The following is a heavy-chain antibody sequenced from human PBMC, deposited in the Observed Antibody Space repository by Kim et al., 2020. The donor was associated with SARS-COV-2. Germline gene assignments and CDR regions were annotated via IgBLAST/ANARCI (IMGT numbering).Heavy chain of an antibody. J-gene: IGHJ5*02. V-gene: IGHV1-2*02. CDR1: GYTFTGYY. CDR2: INPNSGGT. D-gene: IGHD3-10*01. Sequence: ASVKVSCKASGYTFTGYYMHWVRQAPGQGLEWMGWINPNSGGTNYAQKFQGRVTMTRDTSISTAYMELSRLRSDDTAVYYFAREGITMVRGFRSWFDPWGQGTLVTVSS. CDR3: AREGITMVRGFRSWFDP.